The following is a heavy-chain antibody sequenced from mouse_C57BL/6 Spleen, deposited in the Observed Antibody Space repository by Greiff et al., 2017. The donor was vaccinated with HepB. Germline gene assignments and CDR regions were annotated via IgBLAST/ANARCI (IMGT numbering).Heavy chain of an antibody. D-gene: IGHD2-5*01. V-gene: IGHV1-82*01. CDR2: IYPGDGDT. CDR3: ARSGAYYSNYVYFDY. Sequence: QVQLQQSGPELVKPGASVKISCKASGYAFSSSWMNWVKQRPGKGLEWIGRIYPGDGDTNYNGKFKGKATLTADKSSSTAYMQLSSLTSEDSAVYFCARSGAYYSNYVYFDYWGQGTTLTVSS. J-gene: IGHJ2*01. CDR1: GYAFSSSW.